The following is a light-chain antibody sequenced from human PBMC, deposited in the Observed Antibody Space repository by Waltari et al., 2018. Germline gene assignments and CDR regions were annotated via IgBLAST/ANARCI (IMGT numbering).Light chain of an antibody. V-gene: IGKV3-20*01. CDR1: QRLSSSH. CDR3: QQFGSSPWT. CDR2: GAS. Sequence: EISLTQSPATLSLSPGERATLSCRASQRLSSSHLAWYQHKRGQAPRLLISGASTRAQGIPDRFSASGSGTDFTLTVSRLEPEDFAVYYCQQFGSSPWTFGQGTTVEI. J-gene: IGKJ1*01.